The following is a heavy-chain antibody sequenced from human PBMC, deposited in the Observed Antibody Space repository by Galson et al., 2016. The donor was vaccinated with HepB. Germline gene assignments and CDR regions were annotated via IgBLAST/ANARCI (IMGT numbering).Heavy chain of an antibody. J-gene: IGHJ5*02. V-gene: IGHV1-69*06. D-gene: IGHD6-19*01. CDR1: GGTFSIYA. Sequence: SVKVSCKASGGTFSIYAISWVRQAPGQGLEWMGGIIPIFGTDNYAQKFQGRVTITADNSPSTAYMELTSLRSEDTAVSYCARGDTSGWYWFDPWGQGTLVTVSS. CDR3: ARGDTSGWYWFDP. CDR2: IIPIFGTD.